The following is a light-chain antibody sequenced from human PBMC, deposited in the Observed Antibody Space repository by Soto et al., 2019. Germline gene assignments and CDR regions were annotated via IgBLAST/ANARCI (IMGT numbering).Light chain of an antibody. CDR2: TAS. CDR1: QSISRY. J-gene: IGKJ1*01. CDR3: QQSYSALWT. V-gene: IGKV1-39*01. Sequence: DIQMTQSPSSLSASVGDRVTITCRASQSISRYLNWYKQKPGKAPNLLIYTASSLQGGVPSRFSGSGSGTDFTLTISSLQPEDFATYDCQQSYSALWTFGQGTKVEIK.